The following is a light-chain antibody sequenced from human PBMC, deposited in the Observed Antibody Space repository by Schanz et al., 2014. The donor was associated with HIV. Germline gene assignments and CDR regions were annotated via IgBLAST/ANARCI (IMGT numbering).Light chain of an antibody. CDR3: ATWDSALREVV. CDR1: ALNVGDNS. Sequence: QSVLTQPPSVSALPGQXVTISCSGGALNVGDNSVSWYQQFPGTAPKLLIFANYQRPSEIPDRFSGSKTGTSGTLAISGLQTGDEADYYCATWDSALREVVFGGGTKLTVL. V-gene: IGLV1-51*01. CDR2: ANY. J-gene: IGLJ2*01.